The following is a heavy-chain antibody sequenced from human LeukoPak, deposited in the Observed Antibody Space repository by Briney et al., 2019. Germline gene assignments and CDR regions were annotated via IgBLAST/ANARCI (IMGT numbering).Heavy chain of an antibody. CDR2: ISSSSSYI. CDR3: ARDGSGILTGYSPLDY. CDR1: GFTFSSYS. J-gene: IGHJ4*02. D-gene: IGHD3-9*01. V-gene: IGHV3-21*01. Sequence: GGSLRLSCAASGFTFSSYSMNWVRQAPGKGLEWVSSISSSSSYIYYADSVKGRFTISRDNAKNSLYLQMNSLRAEDTAVYYCARDGSGILTGYSPLDYWGRGTLVTVSS.